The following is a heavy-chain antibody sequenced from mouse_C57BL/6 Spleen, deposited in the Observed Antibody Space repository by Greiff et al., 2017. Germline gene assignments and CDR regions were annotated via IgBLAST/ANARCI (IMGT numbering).Heavy chain of an antibody. J-gene: IGHJ1*03. V-gene: IGHV1-50*01. CDR2: IDPSDSYT. CDR1: GYTFTSYW. Sequence: QVQLQQPGPELVKPGASVKLSCKASGYTFTSYWMQWVKQRPGQGLEWIGEIDPSDSYTNYNQKFKGKATLAVDTSSSTAYMQLSSLTSEDSAVCCCARPFSYWYFDVWGTGTTVTVSS. CDR3: ARPFSYWYFDV.